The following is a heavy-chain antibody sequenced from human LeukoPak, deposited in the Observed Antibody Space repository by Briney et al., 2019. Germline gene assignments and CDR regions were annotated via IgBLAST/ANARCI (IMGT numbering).Heavy chain of an antibody. V-gene: IGHV4-4*07. J-gene: IGHJ4*02. CDR2: IHSSGNT. CDR1: GDSFSSFY. D-gene: IGHD1-26*01. CDR3: AKGSSSGASYFGS. Sequence: SETLSLTCTASGDSFSSFYWTWIRQPAGRGPEWIGRIHSSGNTHFNPSLESRVTMSLDTSKNQFSLNLRSVTAADTALYYCAKGSSSGASYFGSWGQGTLVTVPS.